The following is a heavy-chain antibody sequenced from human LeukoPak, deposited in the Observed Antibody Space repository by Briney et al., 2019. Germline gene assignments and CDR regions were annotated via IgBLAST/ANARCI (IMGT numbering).Heavy chain of an antibody. CDR1: GGSFNGYY. Sequence: PSETLSLTCAVYGGSFNGYYWRWTWIRQPPGKGLEWIGEITHTGRTNYNPSLKSRVTILVDTSKNQFPLKMSSVTAADTAIYYCARGDHRDYTFYHYFGVDVWGQGTTVTVSS. V-gene: IGHV4-34*01. J-gene: IGHJ6*02. D-gene: IGHD4-11*01. CDR2: ITHTGRT. CDR3: ARGDHRDYTFYHYFGVDV.